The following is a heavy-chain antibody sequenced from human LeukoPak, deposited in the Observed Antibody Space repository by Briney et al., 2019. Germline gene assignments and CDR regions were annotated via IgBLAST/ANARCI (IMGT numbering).Heavy chain of an antibody. V-gene: IGHV5-51*01. J-gene: IGHJ6*02. D-gene: IGHD2-2*01. CDR2: IYPGDSDT. CDR3: ARHGIGSTSRQAVDV. CDR1: GYSFTSYW. Sequence: GESLKISCKGSGYSFTSYWIAWVRQMPGKGLEWMGIIYPGDSDTRYSPSFQGQVTISADKSISTAYLQWSSLRASDTAMYYCARHGIGSTSRQAVDVWGQGTTVTVSS.